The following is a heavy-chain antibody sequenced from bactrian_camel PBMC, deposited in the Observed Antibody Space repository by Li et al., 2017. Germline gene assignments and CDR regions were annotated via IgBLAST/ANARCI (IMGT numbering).Heavy chain of an antibody. D-gene: IGHD8*01. Sequence: VQLVESGGGSVQAGGSLTLSCEASGYSVSKGYMAWFRQAPGKEREGVAAIDTTGMPTYTYSVKDRFTISKDNVKNTLYLQMNDLKPEDTAMYSCAADRVGVAFGGNCQGPEYNHRGQGTQVTVS. CDR1: GYSVSKGY. CDR2: IDTTGMP. V-gene: IGHV3S53*01. J-gene: IGHJ4*01. CDR3: AADRVGVAFGGNCQGPEYNH.